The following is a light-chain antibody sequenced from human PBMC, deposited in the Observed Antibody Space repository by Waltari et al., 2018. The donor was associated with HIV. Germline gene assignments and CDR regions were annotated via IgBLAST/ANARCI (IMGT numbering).Light chain of an antibody. CDR2: RND. CDR1: NSNVAKNY. Sequence: QSGLRQPPSTSRPPAQRVVISCSGSNSNVAKNYVSWFQQLPGAAPRLLIYRNDRRPSGVPDRFTAAKSGSSASLVISGLRSDDEAEYFCASWDDALSSWLFGGGTKLTVL. CDR3: ASWDDALSSWL. J-gene: IGLJ6*01. V-gene: IGLV1-47*01.